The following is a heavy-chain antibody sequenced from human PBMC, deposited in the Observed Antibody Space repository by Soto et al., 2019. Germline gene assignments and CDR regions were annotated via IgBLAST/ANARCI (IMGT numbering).Heavy chain of an antibody. Sequence: GGSLRLSCAASGFTFTNYAMTWVRQTPGKGLEWVSGVSGSGAGTYYADSVKGRFTISRDNSKNTLYLQMNSLRADDPALYYCAKGAGRGTITTLDFWGQGTLVTVSS. V-gene: IGHV3-23*01. CDR1: GFTFTNYA. CDR2: VSGSGAGT. D-gene: IGHD4-4*01. CDR3: AKGAGRGTITTLDF. J-gene: IGHJ4*02.